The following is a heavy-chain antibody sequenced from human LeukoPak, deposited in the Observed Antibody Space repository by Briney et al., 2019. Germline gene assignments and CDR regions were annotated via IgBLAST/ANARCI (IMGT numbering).Heavy chain of an antibody. CDR2: TVSEIDGGTT. CDR1: GFTFYYAW. D-gene: IGHD1-7*01. Sequence: GGSLRLSCAASGFTFYYAWMSWVRQVPGKGLEWVGQTVSEIDGGTTDYAAPVKGRFTISRDDSKSTLYLQMNSLKIEDTAVYYCTTDEDWNYARKDVWGQGATVIVSS. CDR3: TTDEDWNYARKDV. V-gene: IGHV3-15*04. J-gene: IGHJ6*02.